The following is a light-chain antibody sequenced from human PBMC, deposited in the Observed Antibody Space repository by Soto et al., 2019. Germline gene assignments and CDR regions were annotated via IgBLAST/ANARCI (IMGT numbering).Light chain of an antibody. CDR2: DAS. CDR1: QSVSIW. Sequence: DIQITQSPSTLSASEGDRVTISCRASQSVSIWLAWYQQKPGRAPKLLIYDASNLEAGVPSRFRGSGSGTDFTFTISRLQPEDIATYYCQQYENLPTFGQGTRLEIK. V-gene: IGKV1-33*01. CDR3: QQYENLPT. J-gene: IGKJ5*01.